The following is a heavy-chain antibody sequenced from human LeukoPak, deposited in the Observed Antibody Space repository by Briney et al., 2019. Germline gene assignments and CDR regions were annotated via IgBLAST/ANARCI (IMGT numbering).Heavy chain of an antibody. CDR1: GFTFSSYA. CDR2: IWYDGSNK. CDR3: ARVYYDSSGYSDY. Sequence: GGSLRLSCSASGFTFSSYAMHWVRQAPGKGLEWVAVIWYDGSNKYYADSVKGRFTISRDNSKNTLYLQMNSLRAEDTAVYYCARVYYDSSGYSDYWGQGTLVTVSS. V-gene: IGHV3-33*08. J-gene: IGHJ4*02. D-gene: IGHD3-22*01.